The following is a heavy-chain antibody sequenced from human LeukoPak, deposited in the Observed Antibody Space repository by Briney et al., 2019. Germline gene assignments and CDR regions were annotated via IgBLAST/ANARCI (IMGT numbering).Heavy chain of an antibody. V-gene: IGHV3-30-3*01. CDR2: ISYDGSSK. J-gene: IGHJ6*02. D-gene: IGHD4-11*01. Sequence: GGSLRLSCAASGFTFSSYGMHWVSQAPGKGLEWVAVISYDGSSKYYADSVKGRFTISRDNSKNTLSLQMNSLRAEDTAVFYCARSHDYSNYPGMDVWGLGTTVTVSS. CDR3: ARSHDYSNYPGMDV. CDR1: GFTFSSYG.